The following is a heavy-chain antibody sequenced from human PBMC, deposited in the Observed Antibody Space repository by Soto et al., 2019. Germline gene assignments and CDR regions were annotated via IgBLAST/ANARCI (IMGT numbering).Heavy chain of an antibody. J-gene: IGHJ6*02. Sequence: VKVSCKASGYTFTRSGISWVRQAPGQGPEWMGWISSYNGDTNYAQTFQGRVTMTTDTSTSTAYMELRSLRSDDTAVYYHAREGVAPYYYYGMDVWGQGTPVTVS. CDR3: AREGVAPYYYYGMDV. CDR2: ISSYNGDT. D-gene: IGHD5-12*01. V-gene: IGHV1-18*01. CDR1: GYTFTRSG.